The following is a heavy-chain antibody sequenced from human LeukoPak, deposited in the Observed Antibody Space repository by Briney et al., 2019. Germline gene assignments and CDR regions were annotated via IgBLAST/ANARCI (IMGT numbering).Heavy chain of an antibody. CDR3: ARGLYAAGYYDSSGYYNDY. D-gene: IGHD3-22*01. CDR2: INPNSGGT. J-gene: IGHJ4*02. V-gene: IGHV1-2*02. Sequence: ASVKVSCKASGYTFTGYYMHWVRQAPGQGLEWMGWINPNSGGTNYAQKFQGRVTMTRDTSISTAYMELSRLRSDDTAVYYCARGLYAAGYYDSSGYYNDYWGQGNLVTVSS. CDR1: GYTFTGYY.